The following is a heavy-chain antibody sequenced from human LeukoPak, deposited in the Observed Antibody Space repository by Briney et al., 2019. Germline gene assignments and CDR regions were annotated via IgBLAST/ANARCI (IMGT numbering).Heavy chain of an antibody. CDR2: ISSSGSTI. CDR3: AKDAGYSSGWYVYYYYYYMDV. J-gene: IGHJ6*03. Sequence: PGGSLRLSCAASGFTFSSYEMNWVRQAPGKGLEWVSYISSSGSTIYYADSVKGRFTISRDNAKNSLYLQMNSLRAEDTAVYYCAKDAGYSSGWYVYYYYYYMDVWGKGTTVTISS. D-gene: IGHD6-19*01. CDR1: GFTFSSYE. V-gene: IGHV3-48*03.